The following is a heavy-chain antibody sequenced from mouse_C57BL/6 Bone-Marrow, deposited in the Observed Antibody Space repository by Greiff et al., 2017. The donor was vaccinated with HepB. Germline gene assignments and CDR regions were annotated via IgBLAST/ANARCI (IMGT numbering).Heavy chain of an antibody. CDR1: GFTFSSYA. Sequence: EVQGVESGEGLVKPGGSLKLSCAASGFTFSSYAMSWVRQTPEKRLEWVAYISSGGDYIYYADTVKGRFTISRDNARNTLYLQMRSLKSEDTAMYYCTRDTAYYYGSSRYFDVWGTGTTVTVSS. J-gene: IGHJ1*03. D-gene: IGHD1-1*01. CDR2: ISSGGDYI. V-gene: IGHV5-9-1*02. CDR3: TRDTAYYYGSSRYFDV.